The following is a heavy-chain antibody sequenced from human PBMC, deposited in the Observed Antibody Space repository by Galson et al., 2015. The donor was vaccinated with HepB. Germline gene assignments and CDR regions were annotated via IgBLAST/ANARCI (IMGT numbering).Heavy chain of an antibody. CDR2: ISGSGVST. V-gene: IGHV3-23*01. CDR3: AKGGFGDYDRYLDY. D-gene: IGHD4-17*01. J-gene: IGHJ4*02. CDR1: GFTFSSYA. Sequence: LRLSYAASGFTFSSYAMTWVRQAPGKGLAWVSTISGSGVSTYYADSVKGRSTISRDNSKNTLYLQMNSLRAEDTAVYYCAKGGFGDYDRYLDYWGRGTLVTVSS.